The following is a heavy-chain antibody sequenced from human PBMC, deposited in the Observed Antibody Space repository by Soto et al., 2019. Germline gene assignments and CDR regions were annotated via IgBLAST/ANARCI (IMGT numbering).Heavy chain of an antibody. CDR2: MNAKSGDT. J-gene: IGHJ6*02. Sequence: DLEQSGAEVKRPGASVKVSCKASGYTFSDFDINWLRQASGQGREWMGWMNAKSGDTFFAQRFQGKFNMTWDTSLSTAYMEVGSLTSDDTAMYYCARGNPFNYAGFDVWGQGTTVAVSS. CDR3: ARGNPFNYAGFDV. V-gene: IGHV1-8*01. CDR1: GYTFSDFD. D-gene: IGHD3-16*01.